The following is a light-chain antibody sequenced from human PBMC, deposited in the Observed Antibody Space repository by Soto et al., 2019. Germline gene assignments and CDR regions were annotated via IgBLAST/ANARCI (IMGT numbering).Light chain of an antibody. Sequence: QSVLTQPASVSGSPGQSITISCTGTSSDVCGYNYVSWYQQHPVKAPKLMIYDVTNRPSGVSDRFSGSKSGNTASLTISGLRAEDEADYYCSSYTSSSTPYVFGTGTKVTVL. CDR3: SSYTSSSTPYV. J-gene: IGLJ1*01. CDR1: SSDVCGYNY. CDR2: DVT. V-gene: IGLV2-14*01.